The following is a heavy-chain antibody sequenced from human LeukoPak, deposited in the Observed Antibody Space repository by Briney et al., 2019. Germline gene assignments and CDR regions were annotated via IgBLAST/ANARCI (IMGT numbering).Heavy chain of an antibody. J-gene: IGHJ3*02. CDR3: ARDFRGSSIDAFNI. V-gene: IGHV4-38-2*02. Sequence: PSETLSLTCTVSSYSISSGYYWGWIRQPPGKGLEWIGNIYQSGTTYYNPSLKSRVTISVDTSKNQFPLKLSSVTAADTAVSSCARDFRGSSIDAFNIWGQGTMVTVSS. D-gene: IGHD1-26*01. CDR2: IYQSGTT. CDR1: SYSISSGYY.